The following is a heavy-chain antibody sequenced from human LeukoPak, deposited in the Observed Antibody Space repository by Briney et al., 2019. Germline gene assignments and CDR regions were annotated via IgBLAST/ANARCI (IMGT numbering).Heavy chain of an antibody. CDR2: IYLGDSDT. J-gene: IGHJ4*02. CDR3: ARGSGDSSWSDY. CDR1: GYTSTSYW. D-gene: IGHD6-13*01. V-gene: IGHV5-51*01. Sequence: GGSLKISCKGSGYTSTSYWIAWVRQMPGKGLEWMGIIYLGDSDTRYSPSFQGQVTISADKSIGTAYLQWRSLKASDTAMYYCARGSGDSSWSDYWGQGTLVTVSS.